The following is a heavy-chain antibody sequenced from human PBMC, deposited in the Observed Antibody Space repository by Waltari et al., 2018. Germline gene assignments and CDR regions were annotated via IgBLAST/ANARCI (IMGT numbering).Heavy chain of an antibody. D-gene: IGHD3-3*01. V-gene: IGHV1-18*01. Sequence: QVQLLQSGAEVKRPGASVKVSCKASGYTFTSAGISWVRQAPGQGLEWMGWVPPQNGNTNYEQGFQGRVTMTTDTSTNTGYLELRSLRSDDTAVYYCARDDYHDFWSGGGLEVNWFDPWGQGTLVTVSS. CDR2: VPPQNGNT. CDR1: GYTFTSAG. J-gene: IGHJ5*02. CDR3: ARDDYHDFWSGGGLEVNWFDP.